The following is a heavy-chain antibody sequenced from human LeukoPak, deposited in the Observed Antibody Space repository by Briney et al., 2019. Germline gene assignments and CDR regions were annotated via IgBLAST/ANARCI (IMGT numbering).Heavy chain of an antibody. V-gene: IGHV3-30*02. J-gene: IGHJ4*02. CDR3: ARDALGWQQLKGDY. CDR1: GFTFSSYG. D-gene: IGHD6-13*01. CDR2: IRYDGSNK. Sequence: GGSLRLSCAASGFTFSSYGMHWVRQAPGKGLEWVAFIRYDGSNKYYADSVKGRFTISRDNAKNSLYLQMNSLRAEDTAVYYCARDALGWQQLKGDYWGQGTLVTVSS.